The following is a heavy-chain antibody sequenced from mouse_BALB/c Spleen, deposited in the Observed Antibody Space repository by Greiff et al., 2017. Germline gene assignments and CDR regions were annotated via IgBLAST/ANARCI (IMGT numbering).Heavy chain of an antibody. CDR2: IRSKSNNYAT. V-gene: IGHV10-1*02. CDR1: GFTFNTYA. Sequence: GGGLVQPKGSLKLSCAASGFTFNTYAMNWVRQAPGKGLEWVARIRSKSNNYATYYADSVKDRFTISRDDSQSMLYLQMNNLKTEDTAMYYCVRGTSYYYAMDYWGQGTSVTVSS. CDR3: VRGTSYYYAMDY. D-gene: IGHD5-5*01. J-gene: IGHJ4*01.